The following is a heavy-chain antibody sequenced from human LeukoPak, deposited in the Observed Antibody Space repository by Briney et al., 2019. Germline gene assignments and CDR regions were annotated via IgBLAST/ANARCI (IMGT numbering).Heavy chain of an antibody. CDR2: IYSGGST. J-gene: IGHJ6*03. V-gene: IGHV3-53*01. Sequence: GGSLRLSCAASGFTFSNYYMHWVRQAPGKGLEWVSVIYSGGSTYYADSVKGRFTISRDNSKNTLYLQMNSLRAEDTAVYYCASGSGSYRTPYYYMDVWGTGTTVTVSS. CDR1: GFTFSNYY. D-gene: IGHD3-10*01. CDR3: ASGSGSYRTPYYYMDV.